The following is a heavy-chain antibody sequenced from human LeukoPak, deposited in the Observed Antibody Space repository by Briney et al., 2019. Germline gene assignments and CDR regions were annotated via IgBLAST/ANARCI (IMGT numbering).Heavy chain of an antibody. CDR1: GYTFTAYY. D-gene: IGHD6-6*01. Sequence: APVKVSCKASGYTFTAYYIHWVRQAPGQGLEWMGRINSNSGDTSYAQKFQDRVTMTRDTSISTGYMELSRLRSDDTAIYYCARGERKQLDYWGQGTLVTVSS. CDR3: ARGERKQLDY. V-gene: IGHV1-2*06. J-gene: IGHJ4*02. CDR2: INSNSGDT.